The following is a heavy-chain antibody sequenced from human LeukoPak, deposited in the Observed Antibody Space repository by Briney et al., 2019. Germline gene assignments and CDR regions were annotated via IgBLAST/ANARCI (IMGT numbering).Heavy chain of an antibody. V-gene: IGHV4-31*03. CDR2: IYYTGSV. CDR1: GASISTGGFY. Sequence: PSQTLSLTCTISGASISTGGFYWPWIRQPPGEGLEWIGYIYYTGSVDYNASLKSRLTISLGTSKNRFSLKLNSVTAADTAVYYCARDHSYYFGSQTSTLDVWGQGTAVTVSS. CDR3: ARDHSYYFGSQTSTLDV. J-gene: IGHJ6*02. D-gene: IGHD3-10*01.